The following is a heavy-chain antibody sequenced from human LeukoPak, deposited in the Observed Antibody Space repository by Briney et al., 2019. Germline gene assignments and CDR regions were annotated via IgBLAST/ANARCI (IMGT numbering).Heavy chain of an antibody. Sequence: GGSLRLSCAAPGFTFSSYSMNWVRQAPGKGLEWVSSISSSSSYIYYADSVKGRFTISRDNAKNSLYLQMNSLRAEDTAVYYCAGEENYYGSGSYRYWGQGTLVTVSS. CDR1: GFTFSSYS. CDR2: ISSSSSYI. D-gene: IGHD3-10*01. J-gene: IGHJ4*02. V-gene: IGHV3-21*01. CDR3: AGEENYYGSGSYRY.